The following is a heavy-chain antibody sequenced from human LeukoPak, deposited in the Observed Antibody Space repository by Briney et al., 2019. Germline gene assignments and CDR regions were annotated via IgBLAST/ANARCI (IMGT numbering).Heavy chain of an antibody. V-gene: IGHV1-2*02. CDR2: INPNSGGT. J-gene: IGHJ4*02. Sequence: GASVKVSCKASGYTFTGYYMHWVRQAPGQGLEWMGWINPNSGGTNYAQKFQGRVTMTRDTSISTAYMELSRLRSDGTAVYYCARVFVGSGYWAPFDYWGQGTLVTVSS. CDR1: GYTFTGYY. D-gene: IGHD3-3*01. CDR3: ARVFVGSGYWAPFDY.